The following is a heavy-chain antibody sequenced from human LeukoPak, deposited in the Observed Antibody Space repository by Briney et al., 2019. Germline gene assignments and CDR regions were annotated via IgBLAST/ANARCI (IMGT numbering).Heavy chain of an antibody. J-gene: IGHJ3*02. CDR1: GDSIRSYY. V-gene: IGHV4-59*01. CDR2: IYYSGST. Sequence: SETLSLTCTVSGDSIRSYYWSWIRQPPGKGLEWIGYIYYSGSTNYNPSLKSRVTISVDTSKNQFSLKLSSVTAADTAVYYCARDPYSSSSGAAFDIWGQGTMVTVSS. CDR3: ARDPYSSSSGAAFDI. D-gene: IGHD6-6*01.